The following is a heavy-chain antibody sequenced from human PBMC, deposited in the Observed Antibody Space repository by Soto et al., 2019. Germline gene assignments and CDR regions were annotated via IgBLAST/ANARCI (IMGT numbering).Heavy chain of an antibody. Sequence: GGSLRLSCAASGFTFDDYAMHWVRQAPGKGLEWVSGISWNSGSIGYADSVKGRFTISRDNAKNSLYLQMNSLRAEDTALYYCAKATKGVVPAAPMDVWGKGTTVTVSS. CDR2: ISWNSGSI. CDR3: AKATKGVVPAAPMDV. D-gene: IGHD2-2*01. J-gene: IGHJ6*03. CDR1: GFTFDDYA. V-gene: IGHV3-9*01.